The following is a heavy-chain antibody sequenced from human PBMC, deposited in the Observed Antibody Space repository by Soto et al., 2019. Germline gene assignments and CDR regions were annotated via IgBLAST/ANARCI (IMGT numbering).Heavy chain of an antibody. CDR3: ARERNVAAVPSHFDY. J-gene: IGHJ4*02. Sequence: PSETLSLTCTVSGASLSRGGYYWSWIRQHPGKGLEWIGYIYYRGHTYNNPSLDSRVTISVDTSESQFSLKLSSVTAADTAVYYCARERNVAAVPSHFDYWGQGTLVTVSS. CDR2: IYYRGHT. V-gene: IGHV4-31*03. D-gene: IGHD6-19*01. CDR1: GASLSRGGYY.